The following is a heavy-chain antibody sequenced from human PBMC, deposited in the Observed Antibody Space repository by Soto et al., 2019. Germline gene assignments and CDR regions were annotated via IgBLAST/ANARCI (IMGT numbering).Heavy chain of an antibody. D-gene: IGHD4-17*01. CDR1: GYTFTSYA. J-gene: IGHJ2*01. Sequence: QVPLVQSGAEVKKPGASVKVSCKASGYTFTSYAMHWVRQAPGQRLEWMGWINAGNGNTKYSQKFQGRVTITRDTSASTAYMELSSLRSEDTAVYYCASDRVEGTVTNWYFDLWGRGTLVTVSS. V-gene: IGHV1-3*01. CDR2: INAGNGNT. CDR3: ASDRVEGTVTNWYFDL.